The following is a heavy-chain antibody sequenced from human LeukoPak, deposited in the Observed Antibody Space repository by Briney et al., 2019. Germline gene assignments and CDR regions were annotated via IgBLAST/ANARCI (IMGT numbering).Heavy chain of an antibody. Sequence: SGTLSLTCAVSGXSISSDNWWIWVRPPPGKRLAWIGEIYHSGRANYNPSLKSRVTISVDTSKSQFSLRLSSVTAADTAVYYCAEVDRIIGRGFDYWGQGTLVTVSS. D-gene: IGHD2/OR15-2a*01. CDR3: AEVDRIIGRGFDY. CDR2: IYHSGRA. CDR1: GXSISSDNW. V-gene: IGHV4-4*02. J-gene: IGHJ4*02.